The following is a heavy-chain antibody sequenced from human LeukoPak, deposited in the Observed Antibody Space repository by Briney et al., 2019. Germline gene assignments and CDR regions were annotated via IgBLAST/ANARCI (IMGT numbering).Heavy chain of an antibody. V-gene: IGHV4-38-2*02. D-gene: IGHD2-15*01. Sequence: SETLSLTCTVSGYSISSGYYWGWIRQPPGKGLEWIGSIYHSGSTYYNPSLKSRVTISVDTSKNQFSLKLSSVTAADTAVYYCARECSGGSCYSGNYWGQGTLVTVSS. CDR2: IYHSGST. CDR1: GYSISSGYY. J-gene: IGHJ4*02. CDR3: ARECSGGSCYSGNY.